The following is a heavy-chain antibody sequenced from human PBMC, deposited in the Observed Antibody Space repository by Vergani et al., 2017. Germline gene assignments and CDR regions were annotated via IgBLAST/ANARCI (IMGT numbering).Heavy chain of an antibody. Sequence: QLQLQESGPGLVKPSETLSLTCTVSGGSISSSSYYWGWIRQPPGKGLAWIGSIYYSGSTYYNPSLKSRVTISVDTSKNQFSLKLSSVTAADTAVYYCARHSYYYDSSGYYFLDYWGQGILVTVSS. J-gene: IGHJ4*02. D-gene: IGHD3-22*01. CDR3: ARHSYYYDSSGYYFLDY. CDR2: IYYSGST. V-gene: IGHV4-39*01. CDR1: GGSISSSSYY.